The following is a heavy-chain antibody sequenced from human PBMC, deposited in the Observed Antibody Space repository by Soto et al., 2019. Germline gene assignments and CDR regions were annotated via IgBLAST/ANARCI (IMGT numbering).Heavy chain of an antibody. CDR1: GGSFSGYY. J-gene: IGHJ4*02. V-gene: IGHV4-34*01. CDR2: INHSGST. D-gene: IGHD3-16*02. Sequence: PSDTLSLTCAVYGGSFSGYYWSWIRQPPGKGLEWIGEINHSGSTNYNPSLKSRVTISVDTSKNQFSLKLSSVTAADTAVYYCARDKRYDYIWGSYRPSPKFDCWGQGTLVTVSS. CDR3: ARDKRYDYIWGSYRPSPKFDC.